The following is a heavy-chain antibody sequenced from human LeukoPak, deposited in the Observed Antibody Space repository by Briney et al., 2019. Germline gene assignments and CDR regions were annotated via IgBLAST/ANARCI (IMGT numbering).Heavy chain of an antibody. V-gene: IGHV3-7*03. CDR3: ARGWSGSAHFDY. CDR2: IKKDGSEK. J-gene: IGHJ4*02. CDR1: GFTFSSYW. D-gene: IGHD1-26*01. Sequence: GGSLRLSCAASGFTFSSYWMSWVRQAPGKGLEWVANIKKDGSEKYYVDSVKGRFTISRDNAKNSLYLQMNSLRAEDTALYYCARGWSGSAHFDYWGQGTLVTVSS.